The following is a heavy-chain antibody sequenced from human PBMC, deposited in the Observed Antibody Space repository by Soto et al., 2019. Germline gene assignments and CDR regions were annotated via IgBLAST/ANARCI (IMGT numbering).Heavy chain of an antibody. J-gene: IGHJ4*02. V-gene: IGHV4-59*01. CDR1: GGSISTYY. Sequence: SETLSLTCTISGGSISTYYWNWIRQAPGKGLEWLGYIYYTGSTTYNPSLKSRVTISVDTSTNQFSLELRSVTAADTATYYCAGVXGXXXXGXXXGXQXTLVTVSS. CDR3: AGVXGXXXXGXXX. CDR2: IYYTGST.